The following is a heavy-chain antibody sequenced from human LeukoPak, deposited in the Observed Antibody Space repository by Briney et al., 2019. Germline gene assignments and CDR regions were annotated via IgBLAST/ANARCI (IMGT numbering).Heavy chain of an antibody. Sequence: ASVKVSCKASGYTFTSYGISWVGQAPGQGLEWLGWISAYNGNTNYAQKLQGRVTMTTDTSTSTAYMELRSLRSEDTAVYYCARAAYCSSTSCYTPTYFDYWGQGTLVTVSS. CDR3: ARAAYCSSTSCYTPTYFDY. V-gene: IGHV1-18*01. D-gene: IGHD2-2*02. J-gene: IGHJ4*02. CDR2: ISAYNGNT. CDR1: GYTFTSYG.